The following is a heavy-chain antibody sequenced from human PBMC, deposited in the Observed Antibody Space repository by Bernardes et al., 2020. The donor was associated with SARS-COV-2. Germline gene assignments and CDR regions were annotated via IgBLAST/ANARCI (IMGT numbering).Heavy chain of an antibody. D-gene: IGHD3-3*01. CDR2: ISGSGGST. V-gene: IGHV3-23*01. Sequence: GGSLRLSCAASGFTFSSYAMSWVRQAPGKGLEWVSVISGSGGSTYYADSVKGRFTISRDNSKNTLYLQMNSLRAEDTAVYYCAKDSNTLYDFWSGSDYGMDVWGQGTTVTVSS. CDR3: AKDSNTLYDFWSGSDYGMDV. J-gene: IGHJ6*02. CDR1: GFTFSSYA.